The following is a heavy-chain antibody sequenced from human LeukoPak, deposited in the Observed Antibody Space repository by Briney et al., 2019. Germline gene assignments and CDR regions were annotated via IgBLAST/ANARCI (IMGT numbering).Heavy chain of an antibody. J-gene: IGHJ4*02. Sequence: ASVKVSCKASGYTFTSYYMHWVRQAPGQGLEWMGIINPSGGSTSYAQKFQGRVTMTRDMSTSTVYMELGSLRSEDTAVYYCASNLLGYCSGGSCYGDYWGQGTLVTVSS. CDR3: ASNLLGYCSGGSCYGDY. CDR2: INPSGGST. CDR1: GYTFTSYY. V-gene: IGHV1-46*01. D-gene: IGHD2-15*01.